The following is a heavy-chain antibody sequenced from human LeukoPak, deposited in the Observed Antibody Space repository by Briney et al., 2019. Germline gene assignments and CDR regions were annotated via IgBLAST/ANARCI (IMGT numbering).Heavy chain of an antibody. CDR1: GFTFDDYA. Sequence: PGRSLRLSCAASGFTFDDYAMHWVRHAPGKGLEWVSGISWNSGSIGYADSVKGRFTISRDNAKNSLYLQMNSLRAEDMALYYCAKDVRGGAAAGTGAFDIWGQGTMVTV. D-gene: IGHD6-13*01. CDR3: AKDVRGGAAAGTGAFDI. V-gene: IGHV3-9*03. CDR2: ISWNSGSI. J-gene: IGHJ3*02.